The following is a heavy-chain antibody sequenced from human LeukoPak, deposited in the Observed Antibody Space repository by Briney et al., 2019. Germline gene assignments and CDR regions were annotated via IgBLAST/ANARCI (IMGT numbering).Heavy chain of an antibody. CDR2: ISANNGNT. D-gene: IGHD1-26*01. J-gene: IGHJ4*02. V-gene: IGHV1-18*01. CDR3: ARDEEGASYLAY. Sequence: EASMKVSCKASGYTFRSYGFSWVRQAPGQGLEWMGWISANNGNTNYAQKLQDRFTMTTDTSTSTAYMELRSLRSDDTAVYYCARDEEGASYLAYWGQGTLVTVSS. CDR1: GYTFRSYG.